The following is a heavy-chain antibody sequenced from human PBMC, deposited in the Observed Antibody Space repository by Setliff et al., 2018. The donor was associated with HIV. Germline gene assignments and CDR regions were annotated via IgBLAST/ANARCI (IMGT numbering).Heavy chain of an antibody. CDR3: ARDVAYTGYSSDS. CDR1: GGTFSSYA. V-gene: IGHV1-18*01. CDR2: ISASNGQT. D-gene: IGHD5-18*01. J-gene: IGHJ5*01. Sequence: GASVKVSCKASGGTFSSYAISWVRQAPGQGLEWLGRISASNGQTDYGHNFQGRVSMTTDTSTTTVYMELASLRIDDTAVYYCARDVAYTGYSSDSWGQGTLVTVSS.